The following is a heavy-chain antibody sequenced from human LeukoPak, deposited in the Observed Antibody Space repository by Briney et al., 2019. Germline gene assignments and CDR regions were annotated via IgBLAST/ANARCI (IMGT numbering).Heavy chain of an antibody. CDR2: INVGNGNT. J-gene: IGHJ5*02. V-gene: IGHV1-3*01. D-gene: IGHD3-10*01. CDR3: ARAPRRVTMVRGVISWLDP. Sequence: ASVKVSCKASGYTFTRYAIHWVRQAPGQRLEWMGWINVGNGNTQYSQDFQGRVTITRDTSASTAYMELSRLRSDDTAVYYCARAPRRVTMVRGVISWLDPWGQGTLVTVSS. CDR1: GYTFTRYA.